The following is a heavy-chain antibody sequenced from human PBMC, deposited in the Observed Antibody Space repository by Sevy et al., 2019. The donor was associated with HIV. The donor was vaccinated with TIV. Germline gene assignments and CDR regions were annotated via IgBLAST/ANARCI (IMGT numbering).Heavy chain of an antibody. Sequence: GGSLRLSCEASEFTFSSYGMFWVRQTPGKGLEWVAFILYDGSNEYYADSVKGRLTISRDNSKNLLYLQMHSLRPDDTALYYCAKHHSTSISALDVWGQGTMVTVSS. CDR3: AKHHSTSISALDV. CDR2: ILYDGSNE. V-gene: IGHV3-30*18. CDR1: EFTFSSYG. D-gene: IGHD6-6*01. J-gene: IGHJ3*01.